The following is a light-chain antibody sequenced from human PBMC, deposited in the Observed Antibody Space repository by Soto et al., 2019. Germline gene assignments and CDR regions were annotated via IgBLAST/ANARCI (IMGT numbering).Light chain of an antibody. J-gene: IGLJ2*01. V-gene: IGLV2-14*01. CDR2: EVS. CDR1: SSDVGGYNY. Sequence: QSALTQPASVSRSPGQSITISCTGTSSDVGGYNYVSWYQQHPGKAPKLMIYEVSNRPSGVSNRFSGSKSGNTASLTISGLLAEDDAYYYCSSYTSSSTLVVFGGGTKLTVL. CDR3: SSYTSSSTLVV.